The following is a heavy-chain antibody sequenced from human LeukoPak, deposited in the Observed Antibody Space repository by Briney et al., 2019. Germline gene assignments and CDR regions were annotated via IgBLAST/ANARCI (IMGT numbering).Heavy chain of an antibody. CDR2: IYYSGST. CDR1: GGSISSSSYY. D-gene: IGHD3-22*01. Sequence: SETLSLTCTVSGGSISSSSYYCGWIHQPPGKGLEWIGSIYYSGSTYYNPSLKSRVTISVDTSKNQFSLKLSSVTAADTAVYYCARLSRDSSGIRVDYWGQGTLVTVSS. V-gene: IGHV4-39*07. CDR3: ARLSRDSSGIRVDY. J-gene: IGHJ4*02.